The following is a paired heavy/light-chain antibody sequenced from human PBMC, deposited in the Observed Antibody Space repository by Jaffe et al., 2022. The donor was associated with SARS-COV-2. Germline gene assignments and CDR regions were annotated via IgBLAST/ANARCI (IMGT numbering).Light chain of an antibody. CDR3: QQYYSTPWT. CDR2: WAS. V-gene: IGKV4-1*01. J-gene: IGKJ1*01. Sequence: DIVMTQSPDSLAVSLGERATINCKSSQSVLYRSNNKNYLGWYQQKPGQPPKLLIYWASTRESGVPDRFSGSGSGTDFTLTISSLQAEDVAVYYCQQYYSTPWTFGQGTKVEIK. CDR1: QSVLYRSNNKNY.
Heavy chain of an antibody. CDR1: GFSFSSHW. CDR2: INSDGSST. V-gene: IGHV3-74*01. D-gene: IGHD5-12*01. J-gene: IGHJ3*02. Sequence: EVQLVESGGGVVQPGGSLRLSCAASGFSFSSHWMHWVRQAPGKGLVWVSRINSDGSSTRYADSVKGRFTISRDNAKNTLYLQMNSLRDEDTAVYYCARVASGYDADAFDIWGQGTMVTVSS. CDR3: ARVASGYDADAFDI.